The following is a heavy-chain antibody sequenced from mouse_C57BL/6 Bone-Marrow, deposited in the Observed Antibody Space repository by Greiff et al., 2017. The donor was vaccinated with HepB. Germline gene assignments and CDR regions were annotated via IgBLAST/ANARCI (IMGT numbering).Heavy chain of an antibody. V-gene: IGHV5-17*01. Sequence: EVKLMESGGGLVKPGGSLKLSCAASGFTFSDYGMHWVRQAPGKGLEWVAYISSGSSNINYADTVKGRFTISRDNAKNTLFLQMTRLRSEDSAMYYCARGDTTVVATRSDYAMDYWGQGTSVTVSS. CDR2: ISSGSSNI. D-gene: IGHD1-1*01. J-gene: IGHJ4*01. CDR1: GFTFSDYG. CDR3: ARGDTTVVATRSDYAMDY.